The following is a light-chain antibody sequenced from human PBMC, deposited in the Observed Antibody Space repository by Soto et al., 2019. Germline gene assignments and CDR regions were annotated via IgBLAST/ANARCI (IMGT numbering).Light chain of an antibody. J-gene: IGKJ1*01. CDR1: QSVTNSF. Sequence: EIVLAQSPGTLSLSPGGRATLSCRASQSVTNSFLAWYQQKPGQAPRLLIYGASRRATDSPDRFTGSGSGTDFTLTISRLEPEDFAVYYCQQYVSSPWAFGQGTKVEI. V-gene: IGKV3-20*01. CDR3: QQYVSSPWA. CDR2: GAS.